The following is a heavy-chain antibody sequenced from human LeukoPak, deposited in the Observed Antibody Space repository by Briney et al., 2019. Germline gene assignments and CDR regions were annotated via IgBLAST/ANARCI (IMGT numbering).Heavy chain of an antibody. D-gene: IGHD2-21*01. J-gene: IGHJ3*02. CDR1: GGTFSSYA. V-gene: IGHV1-69*13. CDR2: IIPIFGTA. Sequence: SVKVSCKASGGTFSSYAISWVRQAPGQGLEWMGGIIPIFGTANYAQKFQGRVTITADESTSTAYMELSSLRSEDTAVYYCARALVRRPAFDIWGQGTMVTVSS. CDR3: ARALVRRPAFDI.